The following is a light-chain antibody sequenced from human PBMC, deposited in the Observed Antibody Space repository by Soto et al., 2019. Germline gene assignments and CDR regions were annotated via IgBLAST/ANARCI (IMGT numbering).Light chain of an antibody. J-gene: IGLJ2*01. CDR3: VLYMGSGLGV. Sequence: QTVVTQEPSFSVSPGGTVTLTCGLSYGSVSTSYYPSWYQQTPGQAPRTLIYSTNTRSSGVPDRFSGSILGNKAALTSTGAQADDESDYYCVLYMGSGLGVFGGGTKLTVL. V-gene: IGLV8-61*01. CDR2: STN. CDR1: YGSVSTSYY.